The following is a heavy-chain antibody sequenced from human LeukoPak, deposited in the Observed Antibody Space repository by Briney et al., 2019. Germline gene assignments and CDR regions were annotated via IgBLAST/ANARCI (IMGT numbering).Heavy chain of an antibody. CDR3: ARDQYSSGSYLF. CDR2: ITPDSGGT. Sequence: ASVTVSCKTSGYSFSGYSIHWLRQAPGQGLEWMGWITPDSGGTNSAQKFQGRVTLTRDTSISTAYMELTRLTSDDTAVYYCARDQYSSGSYLFWGQGTMVTVSS. J-gene: IGHJ3*01. V-gene: IGHV1-2*02. CDR1: GYSFSGYS. D-gene: IGHD6-19*01.